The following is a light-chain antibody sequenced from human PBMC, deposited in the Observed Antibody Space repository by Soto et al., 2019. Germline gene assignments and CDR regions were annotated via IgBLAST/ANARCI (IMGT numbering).Light chain of an antibody. Sequence: EIVLTQSPGTLSLSPGERATLSCRASQSVSSSYLAWYQQKPGQAPRLLIYGASSRATGIPDRFSGSGSGTEFTLTISSLQPDDFETYYCQQYNSYSWTFGQGTKVDIK. CDR2: GAS. CDR1: QSVSSSY. V-gene: IGKV3-20*01. CDR3: QQYNSYSWT. J-gene: IGKJ1*01.